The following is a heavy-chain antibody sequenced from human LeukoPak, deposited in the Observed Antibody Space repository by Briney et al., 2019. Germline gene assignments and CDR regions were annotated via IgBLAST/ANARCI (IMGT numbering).Heavy chain of an antibody. CDR1: GGSISSYY. D-gene: IGHD5-24*01. J-gene: IGHJ3*02. CDR3: ARTASTTIAFDI. Sequence: SETLSLTCTVSGGSISSYYWSWIRQPPGKGLEWIGYIYYSGSTNYNPSLKSRVTISVDTSKNQFSLKLSSVTAADTAVYYCARTASTTIAFDIWVQGTMVTVSS. CDR2: IYYSGST. V-gene: IGHV4-59*01.